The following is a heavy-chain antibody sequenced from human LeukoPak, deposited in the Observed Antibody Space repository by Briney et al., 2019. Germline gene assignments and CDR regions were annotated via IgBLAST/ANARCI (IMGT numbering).Heavy chain of an antibody. CDR3: ARGVVVRESNCFAP. Sequence: SETLSLTCTVPGGSISSGGYYWSWIRQPPGKGLEWIGYIYYSGSTYYNPSLKSRVTISVDTSKNQFSLKLSSVTAADTAVYYWARGVVVRESNCFAPWGQGPLVPVPS. CDR1: GGSISSGGYY. V-gene: IGHV4-30-4*08. CDR2: IYYSGST. J-gene: IGHJ5*02. D-gene: IGHD2-2*01.